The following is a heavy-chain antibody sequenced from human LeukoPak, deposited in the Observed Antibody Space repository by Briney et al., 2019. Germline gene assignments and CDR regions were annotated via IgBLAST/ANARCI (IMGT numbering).Heavy chain of an antibody. CDR3: ARGGGYCSGGSCYGYYFDY. J-gene: IGHJ4*02. D-gene: IGHD2-15*01. CDR1: GGTFSSYA. V-gene: IGHV1-69*04. Sequence: SVKVSCKASGGTFSSYAISWVRQAPGQGLEWMGRIIPILGIANYAQKFQGRVTLTADKSTSTAYMELSSLRSEDTAVYYCARGGGYCSGGSCYGYYFDYWGQGTLVTVSS. CDR2: IIPILGIA.